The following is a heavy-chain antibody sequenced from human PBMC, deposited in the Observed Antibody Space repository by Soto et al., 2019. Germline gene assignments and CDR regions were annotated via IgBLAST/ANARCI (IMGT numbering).Heavy chain of an antibody. CDR1: RGTFRSYA. V-gene: IGHV1-69*01. J-gene: IGHJ6*02. CDR2: IIPIFGTA. CDR3: ARDGCSSNSCYTGSYYYGMDV. Sequence: QVQLVQSGAEVKKPGSSVKVSCKASRGTFRSYAISWVRQAPGQGLEWRGGIIPIFGTANYAQKFQGRVTITADESTSTAYMELSSLRSEDTAVYYCARDGCSSNSCYTGSYYYGMDVWGQGTTVTVSS. D-gene: IGHD2-2*02.